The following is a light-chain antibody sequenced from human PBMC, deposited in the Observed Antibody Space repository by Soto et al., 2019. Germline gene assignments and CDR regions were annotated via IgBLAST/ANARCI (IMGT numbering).Light chain of an antibody. V-gene: IGKV3-11*01. J-gene: IGKJ5*01. CDR2: DAS. Sequence: EIVLTQSPATLSLSPGERATLSCRASQSVSSYLAWYQHKPGQAPRLLIYDASLRATGIPARFSGSGSGTDFTLTISSLEPEDFAVYYCQQRSNWPFTVGQGTRLEIK. CDR3: QQRSNWPFT. CDR1: QSVSSY.